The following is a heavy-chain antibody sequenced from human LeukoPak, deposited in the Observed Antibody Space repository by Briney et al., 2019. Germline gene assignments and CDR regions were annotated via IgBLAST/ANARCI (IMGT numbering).Heavy chain of an antibody. CDR3: ARRGYSGYDSYFYYMDV. Sequence: ASVKVSCKASGYTFTSYDINWVRQATGQGLEWMGWMNPNSGNTGYAQKFQGRVTMTRNTSISTAYMELSSLRSEDTAVYYCARRGYSGYDSYFYYMDVWGKGTTVTVSS. J-gene: IGHJ6*03. D-gene: IGHD5-12*01. CDR2: MNPNSGNT. V-gene: IGHV1-8*01. CDR1: GYTFTSYD.